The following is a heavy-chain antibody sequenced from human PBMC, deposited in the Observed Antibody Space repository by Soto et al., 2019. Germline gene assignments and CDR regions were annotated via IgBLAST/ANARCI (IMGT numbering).Heavy chain of an antibody. V-gene: IGHV1-18*01. J-gene: IGHJ6*02. CDR3: ARGTVCSGGSCYSLPYYYYGMDV. Sequence: GASVKVSCKASGYTFTSYGISWVRQAPGQRLERKGWISAYNGNTNYAQKLQGRVTMTTDTSTSTAYMELSSLRSEDTAVYYCARGTVCSGGSCYSLPYYYYGMDVWGQGTTVTVSS. CDR1: GYTFTSYG. D-gene: IGHD2-15*01. CDR2: ISAYNGNT.